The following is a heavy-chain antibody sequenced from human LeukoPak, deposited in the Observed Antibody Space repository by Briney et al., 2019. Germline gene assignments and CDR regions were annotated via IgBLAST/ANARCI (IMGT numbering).Heavy chain of an antibody. V-gene: IGHV3-7*01. J-gene: IGHJ4*02. CDR2: MNQHGGEE. CDR1: GFTVIKYW. Sequence: GGSLILSCAASGFTVIKYWMSWVRQAPGKGLGRVENMNQHGGEENYVDYVKGRFTISRDNPRHSLHLQMNSLTVDDPAVYYCARDLGYSSFDYWGQGALVTVSS. CDR3: ARDLGYSSFDY. D-gene: IGHD2-15*01.